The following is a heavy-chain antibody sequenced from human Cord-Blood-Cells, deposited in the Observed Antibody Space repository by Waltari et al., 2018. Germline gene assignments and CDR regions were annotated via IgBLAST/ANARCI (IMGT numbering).Heavy chain of an antibody. CDR1: GYTFPSHG. Sequence: VQLVQYGAEVKKPGASVKVSCTASGYTFPSHGTSWVPEAPGQGPRWMEWSSAKKGNTNDAQKLQGRVTMTTDTSTSTAYMELRSLRSDDTAVDYCARDLGGCSGGSCYSENWFDPWGQGTLVTVSS. CDR2: SSAKKGNT. D-gene: IGHD2-15*01. CDR3: ARDLGGCSGGSCYSENWFDP. V-gene: IGHV1-18*01. J-gene: IGHJ5*02.